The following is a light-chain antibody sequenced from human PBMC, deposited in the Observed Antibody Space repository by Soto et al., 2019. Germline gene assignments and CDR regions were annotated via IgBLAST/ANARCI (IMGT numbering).Light chain of an antibody. CDR1: HSVGSN. V-gene: IGKV3-15*01. CDR3: QQYNNWPRT. J-gene: IGKJ1*01. CDR2: GTS. Sequence: VMTQSPATLSVSPGERATLSCRASHSVGSNLAWYQHKPGQSPRLLIYGTSTRATGVPARFSGSGSGTEFTLTISSLQSEDFAVYYCQQYNNWPRTFGLGTKVDIK.